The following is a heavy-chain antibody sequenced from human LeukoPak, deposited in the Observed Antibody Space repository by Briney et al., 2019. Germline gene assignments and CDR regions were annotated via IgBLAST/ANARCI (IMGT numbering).Heavy chain of an antibody. J-gene: IGHJ4*02. D-gene: IGHD2-15*01. Sequence: GGSLRLSCAASGLVFGKYAMSWVRQAPGKGLEWVSGISGSGSGTYYADSVRGRFTISRDNSKNTVFLQMNSLRVEDTAVYYCARGRIAPDYWGQGTLVTVSS. CDR2: ISGSGSGT. CDR1: GLVFGKYA. V-gene: IGHV3-23*01. CDR3: ARGRIAPDY.